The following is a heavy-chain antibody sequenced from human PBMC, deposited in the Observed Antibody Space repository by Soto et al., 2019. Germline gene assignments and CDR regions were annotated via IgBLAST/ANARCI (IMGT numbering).Heavy chain of an antibody. D-gene: IGHD2-15*01. V-gene: IGHV3-33*01. J-gene: IGHJ3*02. CDR3: ARLYCSAYSCYSVGAFDI. Sequence: GGSLRLSCAASGFTFSSYGMHWVRQAPGKGLEWVALIWFDGSDKYYTESAKGRFTISRDNSKSTLYLQMNSLRAEDTAVYYCARLYCSAYSCYSVGAFDIRGQGKMVTVSS. CDR2: IWFDGSDK. CDR1: GFTFSSYG.